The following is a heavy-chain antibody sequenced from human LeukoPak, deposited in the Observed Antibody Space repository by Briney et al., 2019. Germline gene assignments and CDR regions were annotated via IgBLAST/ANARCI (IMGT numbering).Heavy chain of an antibody. CDR2: INHSGST. CDR3: ARQSGSYDFWSGYYPTTGYFDY. D-gene: IGHD3-3*01. CDR1: GGFFSGYY. J-gene: IGHJ4*02. Sequence: SETLSLTFAVYGGFFSGYYWSWIRQPPGKGLEWIGEINHSGSTNSNPSLKRRVTISVDTSKNQFSRKLSSVTAADTAVYYCARQSGSYDFWSGYYPTTGYFDYWGQGTLVTVSS. V-gene: IGHV4-34*01.